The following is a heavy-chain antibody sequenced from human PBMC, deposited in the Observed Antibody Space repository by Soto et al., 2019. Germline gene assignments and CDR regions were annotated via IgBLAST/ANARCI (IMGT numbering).Heavy chain of an antibody. J-gene: IGHJ3*02. D-gene: IGHD3-3*01. Sequence: ASVKVSCKASGGTFSSYAISWVRQAPGQGLEWMGGIIPIFGTANYAQKFQGRVTITADESTSTAYMELSSLRSEDTAVYYCARDLPPEWLNMGHRFSGRGWDAFDIWGQGTMVTVSS. CDR1: GGTFSSYA. CDR2: IIPIFGTA. V-gene: IGHV1-69*13. CDR3: ARDLPPEWLNMGHRFSGRGWDAFDI.